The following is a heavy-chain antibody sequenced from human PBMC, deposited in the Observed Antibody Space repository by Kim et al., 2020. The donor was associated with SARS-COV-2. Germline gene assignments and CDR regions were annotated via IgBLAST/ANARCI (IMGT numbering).Heavy chain of an antibody. CDR2: IWYDGSNK. J-gene: IGHJ5*02. D-gene: IGHD5-12*01. CDR3: ARDASGYSGYDLWGKNWFDP. V-gene: IGHV3-33*01. Sequence: GGSLRLSCAASGFTFSSYGMHWVRQAPGKGLEWVAVIWYDGSNKYYADSVKGRFTISRDNSKNTLYLQMNRLRAEDTAVYYCARDASGYSGYDLWGKNWFDPWGQGTLVTVSS. CDR1: GFTFSSYG.